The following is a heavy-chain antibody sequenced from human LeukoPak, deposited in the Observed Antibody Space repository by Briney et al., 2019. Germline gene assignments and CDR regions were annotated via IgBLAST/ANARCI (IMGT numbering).Heavy chain of an antibody. Sequence: SETLSLTCTVSGGSLSSSSYYWGWIRQPPGTGLEWIGSIYYSGSTYYNPSLKSRVTISVDTSKNQFSLKLSSVTAADTAVYYCARDRDNYDFWSGENWFDPWGQGTLVTVSS. CDR3: ARDRDNYDFWSGENWFDP. CDR2: IYYSGST. J-gene: IGHJ5*02. CDR1: GGSLSSSSYY. D-gene: IGHD3-3*01. V-gene: IGHV4-39*02.